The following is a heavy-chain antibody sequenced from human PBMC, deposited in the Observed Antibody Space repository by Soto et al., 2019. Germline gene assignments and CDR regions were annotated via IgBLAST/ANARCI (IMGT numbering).Heavy chain of an antibody. Sequence: SETLSLTCTVSGGSISSGDYYWSWIRQPPGKGLEWIGYIYYSGSTYYNPSLKSRVTISVDTSKNQFSLKLSSVTAADTAVYYCAREGAAAGTGWFDPWGQGTLVTVSS. V-gene: IGHV4-30-4*01. CDR1: GGSISSGDYY. CDR3: AREGAAAGTGWFDP. D-gene: IGHD6-13*01. J-gene: IGHJ5*02. CDR2: IYYSGST.